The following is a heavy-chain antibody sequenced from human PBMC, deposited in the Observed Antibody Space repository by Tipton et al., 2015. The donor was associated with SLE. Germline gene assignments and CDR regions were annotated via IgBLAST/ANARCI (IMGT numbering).Heavy chain of an antibody. CDR3: ARAPNPNDFGDYGYFDY. J-gene: IGHJ4*02. D-gene: IGHD4-17*01. V-gene: IGHV4-4*09. CDR1: GGSISSYY. CDR2: IYTSGST. Sequence: GLVKPSETLSLTCTVSGGSISSYYWSWIRQPPGKGLEWIGYIYTSGSTHYNPSLKSRVTMSVDTSKNQLSLKLSSVTAADTAVYYCARAPNPNDFGDYGYFDYWGQGTLVTVSS.